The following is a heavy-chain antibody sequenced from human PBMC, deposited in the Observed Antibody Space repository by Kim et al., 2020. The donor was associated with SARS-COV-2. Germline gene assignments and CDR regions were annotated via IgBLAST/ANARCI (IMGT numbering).Heavy chain of an antibody. CDR1: GFTFGDYA. V-gene: IGHV3-9*01. J-gene: IGHJ4*02. D-gene: IGHD6-19*01. CDR3: AKDVGGWSPADY. Sequence: GGSLRLYCVASGFTFGDYAMHWVRQAPGKGLEWVSGISWKSGTIGYADSVKGRFTISRDNAKNSLYLQMNILRTEDTALYYCAKDVGGWSPADYWGQGTL. CDR2: ISWKSGTI.